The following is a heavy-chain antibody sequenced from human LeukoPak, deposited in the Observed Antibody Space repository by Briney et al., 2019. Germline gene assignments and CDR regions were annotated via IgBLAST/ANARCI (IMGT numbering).Heavy chain of an antibody. CDR1: GFTFSSYA. CDR2: ISGSGGST. J-gene: IGHJ4*02. CDR3: AKPGYSYGLGY. Sequence: GGSLRLSCAASGFTFSSYAMSWVRQAPGKGLEWVSAISGSGGSTYYADSVKGRFTISRDNSKNTLYLQMNSPRAEDTAVYYCAKPGYSYGLGYWGQGTLVTVSS. V-gene: IGHV3-23*01. D-gene: IGHD5-18*01.